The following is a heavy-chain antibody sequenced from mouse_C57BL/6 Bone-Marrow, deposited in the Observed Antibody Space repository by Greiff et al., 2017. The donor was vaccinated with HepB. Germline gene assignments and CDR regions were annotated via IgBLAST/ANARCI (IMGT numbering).Heavy chain of an antibody. D-gene: IGHD1-1*01. CDR1: GYTFTDYN. Sequence: EVQLQQSGPELVKPGASVKMSCKASGYTFTDYNMHWVKQSHGKSLEWIGYINPNNGGTSYNQKFKGKATLTVNKSSSTAYMELRSLTSEDSAVYYCASTVVTFYYFDYGGQGTTLTVSS. CDR2: INPNNGGT. CDR3: ASTVVTFYYFDY. V-gene: IGHV1-22*01. J-gene: IGHJ2*01.